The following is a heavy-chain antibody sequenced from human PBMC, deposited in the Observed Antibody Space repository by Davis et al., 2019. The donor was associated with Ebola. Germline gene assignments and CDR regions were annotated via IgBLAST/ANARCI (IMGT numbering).Heavy chain of an antibody. D-gene: IGHD4/OR15-4a*01. Sequence: GESLKISCAASGLTVSDSYMSWVRQAPGKGLEWVSLIYAGGSTHYADSVKGRFTISRDNSKNTFYLQMNSLRAEDTALYYCAKDKTMATHYWYFDLWGRGTLVTVSS. CDR1: GLTVSDSY. CDR3: AKDKTMATHYWYFDL. J-gene: IGHJ2*01. CDR2: IYAGGST. V-gene: IGHV3-53*05.